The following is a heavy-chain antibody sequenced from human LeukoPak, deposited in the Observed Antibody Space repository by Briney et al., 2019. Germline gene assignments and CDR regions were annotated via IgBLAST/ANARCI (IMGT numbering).Heavy chain of an antibody. D-gene: IGHD1-26*01. CDR2: ISGSGGST. CDR3: AKTPAGGFDY. V-gene: IGHV3-23*01. J-gene: IGHJ4*02. Sequence: ETLSLTCAVSGYSISSGYYWGWIRQPPGKGLEWVSAISGSGGSTYYADSVKGRFTISRDNSKNTLYLQMNSLRAEDTAVYYCAKTPAGGFDYWGQGTLVTVSS. CDR1: GYSISSGYY.